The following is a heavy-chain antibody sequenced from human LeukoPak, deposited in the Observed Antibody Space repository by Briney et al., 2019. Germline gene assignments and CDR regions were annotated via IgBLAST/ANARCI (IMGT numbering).Heavy chain of an antibody. D-gene: IGHD4-17*01. CDR3: ARVPTTVTYTDY. CDR2: ISTTGSTK. J-gene: IGHJ4*02. V-gene: IGHV3-11*01. CDR1: GFTFSTNP. Sequence: GGSLRLSCAASGFTFSTNPMSWIRQAPGKGLEWVSYISTTGSTKYYADSVKGRFTISRDNAKNSLYLQTNSLRAEDTAVYYCARVPTTVTYTDYWGQGTLVTVSS.